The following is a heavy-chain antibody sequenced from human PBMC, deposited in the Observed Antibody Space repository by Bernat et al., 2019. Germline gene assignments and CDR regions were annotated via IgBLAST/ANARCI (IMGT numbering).Heavy chain of an antibody. CDR3: AKDGPEYSSSSGGMDV. V-gene: IGHV3-30*18. J-gene: IGHJ6*02. CDR2: ISYDGSNK. CDR1: GFTFSSYG. D-gene: IGHD6-6*01. Sequence: QVQLVESGGGVVQPGRSLRLSCAASGFTFSSYGMHWVRQAPGKGLEWVAVISYDGSNKYYADSVKGRFTISRDNSKNTQYLQMNSLRAEDTAVYYCAKDGPEYSSSSGGMDVWGQGTTVTVSS.